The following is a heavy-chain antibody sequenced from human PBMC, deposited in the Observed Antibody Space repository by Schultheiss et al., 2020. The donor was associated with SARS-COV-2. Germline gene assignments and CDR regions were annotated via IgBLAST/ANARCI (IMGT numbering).Heavy chain of an antibody. CDR3: ARDSLHGSDAADY. D-gene: IGHD1-26*01. CDR2: INHSGST. Sequence: SQTLSLTCAVYGGSFSGYYWSWIRQPPGKGLEWVGEINHSGSTNYNPSLKSRVTISVDTSKNQFSLKLSSVTAADTAVYYCARDSLHGSDAADYWGQGTLVTVSS. CDR1: GGSFSGYY. J-gene: IGHJ4*02. V-gene: IGHV4-34*01.